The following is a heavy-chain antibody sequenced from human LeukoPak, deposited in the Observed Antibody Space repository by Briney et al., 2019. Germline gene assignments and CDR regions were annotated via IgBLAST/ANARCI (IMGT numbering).Heavy chain of an antibody. CDR3: TRQWHTPSDY. CDR1: GSIFNNYW. V-gene: IGHV3-74*01. Sequence: PPGGSLRLSCAASGSIFNNYWMHWVRQTPGEGPLWLSRINGDGSSTSYMHSVQGRFIISRDNAKNTLYLQMNSLRAEGTAVYYCTRQWHTPSDYWGQGTLVTVSS. J-gene: IGHJ4*02. D-gene: IGHD6-19*01. CDR2: INGDGSST.